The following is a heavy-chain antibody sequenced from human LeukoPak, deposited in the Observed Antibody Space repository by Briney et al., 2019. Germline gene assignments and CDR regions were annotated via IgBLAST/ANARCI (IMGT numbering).Heavy chain of an antibody. V-gene: IGHV3-49*04. CDR3: TRSYSTSWSWYFDY. J-gene: IGHJ4*02. Sequence: PGRSLRLSCTTSGLTIGDDAVSWVRQAPGKGLEWIGFIRSKTYGGTTEYAASQEGRFTISRDDSKSVVYLQVSSLRTEDTAVYYCTRSYSTSWSWYFDYWGQGTLVTVSS. D-gene: IGHD2-2*01. CDR2: IRSKTYGGTT. CDR1: GLTIGDDA.